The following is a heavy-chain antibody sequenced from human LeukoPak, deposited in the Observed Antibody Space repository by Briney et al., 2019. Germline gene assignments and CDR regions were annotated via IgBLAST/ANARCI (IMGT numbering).Heavy chain of an antibody. V-gene: IGHV3-30*02. J-gene: IGHJ4*02. CDR2: IGYDGSKM. CDR1: GFTFSSYG. Sequence: GGSLRLSCAASGFTFSSYGMHWVRQAPGKGLEWAAFIGYDGSKMYYVDSVKGRFTISRDNSENTLYLQMNSLRTEDTALYYCAKGNRNYYIDYWGQGTLVTVSS. CDR3: AKGNRNYYIDY. D-gene: IGHD3-10*01.